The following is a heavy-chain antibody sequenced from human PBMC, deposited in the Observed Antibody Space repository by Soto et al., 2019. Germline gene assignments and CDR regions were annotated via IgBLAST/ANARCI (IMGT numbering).Heavy chain of an antibody. D-gene: IGHD3-10*01. V-gene: IGHV4-61*01. CDR2: ISYSGSA. J-gene: IGHJ4*02. CDR3: ARKTGIRYYFEY. CDR1: GGSISSGNYY. Sequence: SETLSLTCTVSGGSISSGNYYWSWIRQPPGKGLEWIGYISYSGSANYNPSLKSRVTISVDRSKNQFSLKVSSVTAADTAVYYCARKTGIRYYFEYWGQGMLVTVSS.